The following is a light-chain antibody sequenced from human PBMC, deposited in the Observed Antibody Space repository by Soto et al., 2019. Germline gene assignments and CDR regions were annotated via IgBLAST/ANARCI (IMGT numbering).Light chain of an antibody. CDR1: QSVSKY. V-gene: IGKV3-11*01. CDR3: QQRINWPLT. CDR2: DVF. Sequence: EIVLTQSPATLSLSPGERATLSCRASQSVSKYLAWYQQMPGQAPRLLIYDVFNRATDIPARFSGSGSGTGFTLTISSLEPEDFAVYYCQQRINWPLTFGGGTKVEIK. J-gene: IGKJ4*01.